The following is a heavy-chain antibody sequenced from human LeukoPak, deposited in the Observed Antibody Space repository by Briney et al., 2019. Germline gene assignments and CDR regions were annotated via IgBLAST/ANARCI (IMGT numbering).Heavy chain of an antibody. D-gene: IGHD3-16*01. J-gene: IGHJ4*02. Sequence: GASVNVSCKASGYSFTKFYIVWVRQAPGQGLEWMGIINPNGGSTNYAQKFQGRGTMTTDRSTSTAYMELRSLTSDDTAVYYCARSDVWGELHLDYWGQGTLVTVSS. CDR3: ARSDVWGELHLDY. CDR1: GYSFTKFY. V-gene: IGHV1-46*01. CDR2: INPNGGST.